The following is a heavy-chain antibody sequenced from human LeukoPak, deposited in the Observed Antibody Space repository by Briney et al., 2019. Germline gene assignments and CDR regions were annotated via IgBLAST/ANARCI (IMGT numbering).Heavy chain of an antibody. Sequence: GGSLRLSCAASGFTFSSYGMHWVRQAPGKGLEWVAVISYDGSNKYYADSVKGRFTISRDNSKNSLYLQMNSLRAEDTAVYYCARTLYCSSTSCYSGMDVWGQGTTVTVSS. D-gene: IGHD2-2*02. V-gene: IGHV3-30*03. CDR1: GFTFSSYG. CDR3: ARTLYCSSTSCYSGMDV. J-gene: IGHJ6*02. CDR2: ISYDGSNK.